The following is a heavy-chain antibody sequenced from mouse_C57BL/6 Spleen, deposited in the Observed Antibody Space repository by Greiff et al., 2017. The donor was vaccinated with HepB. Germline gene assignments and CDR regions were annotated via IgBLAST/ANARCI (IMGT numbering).Heavy chain of an antibody. CDR3: ARDGTSYYDYDDRARDY. CDR2: IHPNSGST. J-gene: IGHJ4*01. Sequence: VQLQQPGAELVKPGASVKLSCKASGYTFTSYWMHWVKQRPGQGLEWIGMIHPNSGSTNYNEKFKSKATLTVDKSSSTAYMQLSSLTSEDSAVYYCARDGTSYYDYDDRARDYWGQGTSVTVSS. D-gene: IGHD2-4*01. V-gene: IGHV1-64*01. CDR1: GYTFTSYW.